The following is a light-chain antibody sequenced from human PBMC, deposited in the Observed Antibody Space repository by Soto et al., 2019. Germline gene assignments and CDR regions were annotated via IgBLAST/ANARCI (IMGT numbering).Light chain of an antibody. Sequence: EIVMTQSPATLSVSPGERATLSCRASESVSGNLAWYQQKPGQAPRLLIYGASTRPTGIPARFSGSGSGTDFTLTISSLQSEDYAVYYCQQYNNWPPTFGQGTKVEIK. V-gene: IGKV3D-15*01. CDR1: ESVSGN. J-gene: IGKJ1*01. CDR2: GAS. CDR3: QQYNNWPPT.